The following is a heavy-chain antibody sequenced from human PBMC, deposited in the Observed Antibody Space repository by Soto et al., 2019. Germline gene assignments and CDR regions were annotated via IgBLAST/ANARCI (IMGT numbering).Heavy chain of an antibody. CDR1: GYTFTSYD. D-gene: IGHD3-3*01. J-gene: IGHJ4*02. CDR2: MNPNSGNT. Sequence: QVQLVQSGAEVKKPGASVKVSCKASGYTFTSYDINGVRQATGQGLEWMGWMNPNSGNTGYAQKFQGRVTMTRNTSIRTDYLELSSLRSDDTAVYYCARGRIRRLLRTYYFDYWGQGTLVTVSS. V-gene: IGHV1-8*01. CDR3: ARGRIRRLLRTYYFDY.